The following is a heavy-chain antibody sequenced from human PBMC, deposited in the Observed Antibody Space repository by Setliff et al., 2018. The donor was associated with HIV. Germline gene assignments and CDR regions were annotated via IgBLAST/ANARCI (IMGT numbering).Heavy chain of an antibody. CDR3: ARLLSLYNTSPPGY. J-gene: IGHJ4*02. CDR2: IWYDGSNI. V-gene: IGHV3-33*08. Sequence: GGSLRLSCAASGFTFSSCAMSWVRQAPGKGLEWVAVIWYDGSNIHYADSVKGRFIISRDNSKKTLYLHMNGLRAEDTAVYYCARLLSLYNTSPPGYWGQGTLVTVSS. D-gene: IGHD6-6*01. CDR1: GFTFSSCA.